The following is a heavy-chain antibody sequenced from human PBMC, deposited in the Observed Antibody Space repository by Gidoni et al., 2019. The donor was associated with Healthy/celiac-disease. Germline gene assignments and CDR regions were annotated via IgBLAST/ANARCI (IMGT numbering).Heavy chain of an antibody. V-gene: IGHV4-31*03. CDR1: GGSISSGVYY. CDR2: IYYSGST. CDR3: ARGARSIPASDY. Sequence: QVQLPQSGPGLRKPSPPLSLTCPVPGGSISSGVYYWTWIRQHPGKGLEWIGYIYYSGSTYYNPSLKSRVTISVDTSKNQFSLKLSSGTAADTAVYYCARGARSIPASDYWGQGTLVTVSS. J-gene: IGHJ4*02.